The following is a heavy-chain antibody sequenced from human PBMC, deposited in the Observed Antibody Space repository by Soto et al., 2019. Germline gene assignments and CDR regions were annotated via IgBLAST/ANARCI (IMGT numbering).Heavy chain of an antibody. CDR3: ARGSYDFWSGYHIKGEYYSGMAV. Sequence: LVKRSLKSVVGSHSIYPGICRLQTRRHRLEWTGLIIPIVGTANYVQKFQGRVTITAEKSKRTAYMELSSLRSEDTDVYYCARGSYDFWSGYHIKGEYYSGMAVWGKGTTVTVSP. J-gene: IGHJ6*01. D-gene: IGHD3-3*01. CDR2: IIPIVGTA. CDR1: VGSHSIYP. V-gene: IGHV1-69*06.